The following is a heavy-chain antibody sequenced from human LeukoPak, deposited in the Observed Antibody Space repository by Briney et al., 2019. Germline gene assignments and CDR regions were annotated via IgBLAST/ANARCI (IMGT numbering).Heavy chain of an antibody. J-gene: IGHJ3*02. CDR3: ARDRVYLGREDAFDI. V-gene: IGHV3-53*01. CDR1: GFSVSSSF. Sequence: PGGSLRLSCAASGFSVSSSFMSWVRQAPGKGPEWVSVIYSIGSTFYADSVKGRFTISRDNSKNTLYLHMNSLRAEDTAVYYCARDRVYLGREDAFDIWGQGTMVTVSS. CDR2: IYSIGST. D-gene: IGHD7-27*01.